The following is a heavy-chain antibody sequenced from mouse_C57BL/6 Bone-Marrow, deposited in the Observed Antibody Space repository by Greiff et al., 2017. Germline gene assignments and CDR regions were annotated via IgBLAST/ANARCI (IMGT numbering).Heavy chain of an antibody. J-gene: IGHJ2*01. Sequence: EVKLVESGVGLVRPGGSLSLSCAASGFTFTDYYMSWVRQPPGKALEWLGFIRNKANGYTTEYSASVKGRFTISRDNSQSILYLQMNALRAEDSATYYCARSQVVYFDYWGQGTTLTVSS. CDR3: ARSQVVYFDY. CDR1: GFTFTDYY. D-gene: IGHD1-1*01. V-gene: IGHV7-3*01. CDR2: IRNKANGYTT.